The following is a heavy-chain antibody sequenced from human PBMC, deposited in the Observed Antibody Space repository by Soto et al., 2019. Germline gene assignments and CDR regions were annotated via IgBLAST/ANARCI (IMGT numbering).Heavy chain of an antibody. CDR2: IRFGGHRT. CDR3: AKLLYSSSWYRWFDP. CDR1: GFTFSRHG. Sequence: SLRLSCEPNGFTFSRHGMHWVRQAPGKGLEWVSDIRFGGHRTNYADSVKGRFTISRDNSKNTLYLQMSSLRAEDTAVYYCAKLLYSSSWYRWFDPWGQGTLVTVSS. D-gene: IGHD6-13*01. V-gene: IGHV3-33*06. J-gene: IGHJ5*02.